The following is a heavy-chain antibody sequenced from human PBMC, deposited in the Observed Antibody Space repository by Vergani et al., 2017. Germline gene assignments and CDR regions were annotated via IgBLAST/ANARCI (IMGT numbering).Heavy chain of an antibody. D-gene: IGHD2-15*01. CDR3: ARGSCLGGSCYKPLFDY. J-gene: IGHJ4*02. V-gene: IGHV4-61*02. CDR1: GGSINSHNYY. CDR2: IHTSGST. Sequence: QVQLQESGPGLVKPSQTLSLTCTVSGGSINSHNYYWRWIRQPAGKGLEWIGRIHTSGSTNYNPSLKSRVTMSEDTSKKQFSLNLTSVTAADTAVYFCARGSCLGGSCYKPLFDYWGQGILVTVSS.